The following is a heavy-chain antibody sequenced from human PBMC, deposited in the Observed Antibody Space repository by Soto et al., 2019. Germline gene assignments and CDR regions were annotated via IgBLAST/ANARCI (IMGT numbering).Heavy chain of an antibody. CDR2: IIPILQSP. V-gene: IGHV1-69*01. J-gene: IGHJ5*02. Sequence: QVQLVQSGAEVKKPGSSVRVSCKASGLTFSSSTIIWVRQAPGQGLEWMGGIIPILQSPNYAQRFQGRVTITADESTTTAYMELSSLTSEDTAVYYCARARARDDYAEFTEFCFDPWGQGTRVTVSS. CDR3: ARARARDDYAEFTEFCFDP. D-gene: IGHD3-9*01. CDR1: GLTFSSST.